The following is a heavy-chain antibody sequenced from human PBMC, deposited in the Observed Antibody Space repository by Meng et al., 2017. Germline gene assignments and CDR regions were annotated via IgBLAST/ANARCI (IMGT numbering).Heavy chain of an antibody. D-gene: IGHD2/OR15-2a*01. J-gene: IGHJ5*02. CDR1: GFTFRDYY. V-gene: IGHV3-11*04. CDR3: ARDHGFLNWFDP. Sequence: QLVESGGGLVKAGGSLRLSCAASGFTFRDYYMTWIRQAPGKGLEWVSSISTTGSSIYYADSVKGRFSISRDNAENSLYLQINSLRVEDTAVYYCARDHGFLNWFDPWGQGTLVTVSS. CDR2: ISTTGSSI.